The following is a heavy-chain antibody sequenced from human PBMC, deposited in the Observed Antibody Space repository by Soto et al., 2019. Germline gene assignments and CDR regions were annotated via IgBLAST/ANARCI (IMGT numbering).Heavy chain of an antibody. Sequence: EVQLVESGGGLVQPGRSLRLSCAASGFIFDDYAMHWVRQAPGKGLEWVSGISWNSGNVGYADSVKGRFIISRDNANNSLYLQMNSLRAEDTALYYCAKDDRLRNTNTFEGLMNTFGGVIVWNYMDVWGKGTTVTVSS. V-gene: IGHV3-9*01. CDR1: GFIFDDYA. J-gene: IGHJ6*03. D-gene: IGHD3-16*02. CDR2: ISWNSGNV. CDR3: AKDDRLRNTNTFEGLMNTFGGVIVWNYMDV.